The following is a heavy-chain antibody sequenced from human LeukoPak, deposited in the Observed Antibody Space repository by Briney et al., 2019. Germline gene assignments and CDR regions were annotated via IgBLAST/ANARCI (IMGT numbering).Heavy chain of an antibody. Sequence: GGSLRLSCRVSALTLSSYEMNWVRQAPGKGLEWVSYISSSGTTRYYAGSVKGRFTLSRDNANNSLYLQMNSLRAEDTAVYYCARDSRITVAGFLDYWGQGTLVTASS. CDR2: ISSSGTTR. CDR3: ARDSRITVAGFLDY. J-gene: IGHJ4*02. V-gene: IGHV3-48*03. CDR1: ALTLSSYE. D-gene: IGHD6-19*01.